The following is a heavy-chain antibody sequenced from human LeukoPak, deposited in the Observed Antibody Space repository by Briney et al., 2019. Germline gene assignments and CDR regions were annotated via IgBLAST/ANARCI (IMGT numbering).Heavy chain of an antibody. CDR3: AKGGSIVGPLNHLDY. J-gene: IGHJ4*02. CDR1: GFTFSSYA. D-gene: IGHD1-26*01. CDR2: ISGSGGST. V-gene: IGHV3-23*01. Sequence: GGSLRLSCAASGFTFSSYAMSWVRQAPGKGLERVSAISGSGGSTYYADSVKGRFTISRDNSKNTLYLQMNSLRAEDTAVYYCAKGGSIVGPLNHLDYWGQGTLVTVSS.